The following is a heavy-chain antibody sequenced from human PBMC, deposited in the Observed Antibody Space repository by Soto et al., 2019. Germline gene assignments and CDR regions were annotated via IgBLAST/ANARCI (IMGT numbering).Heavy chain of an antibody. D-gene: IGHD6-6*01. Sequence: SETLSLTCTVFGASISSYYWSWIRQTPGKGLEWIGQIYYFGGANYNPSLQSRVTISVDTSKNQVSLRLSSVTAADTAVYYCARFFYYSSSSNWFDSWGQGTLVTVSS. V-gene: IGHV4-59*01. CDR2: IYYFGGA. CDR1: GASISSYY. J-gene: IGHJ5*01. CDR3: ARFFYYSSSSNWFDS.